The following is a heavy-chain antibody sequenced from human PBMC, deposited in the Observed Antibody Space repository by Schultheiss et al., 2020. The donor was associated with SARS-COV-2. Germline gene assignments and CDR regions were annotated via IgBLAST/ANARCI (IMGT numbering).Heavy chain of an antibody. D-gene: IGHD2-21*01. CDR3: ARYSVRDPRGHDY. CDR2: ISYDGSDK. CDR1: GFTFSTYA. V-gene: IGHV3-30*01. Sequence: GGSLRLSCAASGFTFSTYAMHWVRQAPGTGLEWVALISYDGSDKYYAYSVEGRFTISRDNSKNTVYLQMNSLRPEDTAVYYCARYSVRDPRGHDYWGQGTLVTVSS. J-gene: IGHJ4*02.